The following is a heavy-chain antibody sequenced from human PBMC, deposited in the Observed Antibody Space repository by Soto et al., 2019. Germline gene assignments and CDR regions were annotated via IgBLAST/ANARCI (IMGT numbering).Heavy chain of an antibody. CDR1: GYSFTSYW. Sequence: PGESLNISCKGSGYSFTSYWIGWVRQMPGKGLEWMGIIYPGDSDTRYSPSFQGQVTISADKSISTAYLQWSSLKASDTAMYYCARHVVKSALRPYQYYYYYMDVWGKGTTVTVSS. CDR2: IYPGDSDT. J-gene: IGHJ6*03. D-gene: IGHD3-3*01. CDR3: ARHVVKSALRPYQYYYYYMDV. V-gene: IGHV5-51*01.